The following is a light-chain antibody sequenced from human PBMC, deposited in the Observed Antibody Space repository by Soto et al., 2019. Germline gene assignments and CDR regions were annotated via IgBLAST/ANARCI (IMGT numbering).Light chain of an antibody. V-gene: IGLV2-8*01. CDR3: SSYSGSNDLV. J-gene: IGLJ3*02. Sequence: QSALTQPPSASGSPGQSVTISCTGTGSDVGNYNYVSWYQQRPGKAPKLMIFDVSQRPSGVPHRFSGSKSGNTASLTVSGLQPEDEADYYCSSYSGSNDLVFGGGTKLTVL. CDR2: DVS. CDR1: GSDVGNYNY.